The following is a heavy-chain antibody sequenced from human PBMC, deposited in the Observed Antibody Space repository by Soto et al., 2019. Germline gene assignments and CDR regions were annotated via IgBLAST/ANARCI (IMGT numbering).Heavy chain of an antibody. V-gene: IGHV3-21*01. CDR3: ARCSGCSCHVPFVY. CDR1: GFTFSTYS. D-gene: IGHD1-26*01. J-gene: IGHJ4*02. Sequence: EVQLVESGGGLVKPGGSLRLSCAASGFTFSTYSMNWVRQAPGKGLEWVSSISTSGSHTFYADSVKGRFTSSRDNAKNLMYLQMARPRAEDTAVYHCARCSGCSCHVPFVYWGQGTLVTVSP. CDR2: ISTSGSHT.